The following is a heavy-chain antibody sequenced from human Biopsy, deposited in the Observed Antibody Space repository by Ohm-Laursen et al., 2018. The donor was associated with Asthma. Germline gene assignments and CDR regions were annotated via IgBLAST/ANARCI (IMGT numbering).Heavy chain of an antibody. J-gene: IGHJ4*02. D-gene: IGHD1-26*01. CDR1: GFTFSNYG. Sequence: SLRLSCTASGFTFSNYGMHWVRQAPGKGLDWVAVISFDGSNKNYTDSVKGRFTISRDNSRNTLHLQMNSLRAEDTAVYYCPKDVFPGWEVRRGPDYWGQGTLVTVSS. CDR2: ISFDGSNK. CDR3: PKDVFPGWEVRRGPDY. V-gene: IGHV3-30*18.